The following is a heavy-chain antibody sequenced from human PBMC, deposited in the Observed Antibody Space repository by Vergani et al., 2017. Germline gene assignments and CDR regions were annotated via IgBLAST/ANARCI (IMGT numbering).Heavy chain of an antibody. CDR1: GFTVSSNY. CDR3: AKANPRNSGYDYLYYYHARDV. V-gene: IGHV3-66*01. D-gene: IGHD5-12*01. J-gene: IGHJ6*02. Sequence: EVQLVESGGGLVQPGGSLRLSCAASGFTVSSNYMSWVRQAPGKGLEWVSVIYSGGSTYYADSVKGRFTISRDNSKNTLYLQMNSLSAGDTAVYYCAKANPRNSGYDYLYYYHARDVWGQGTTVTVSS. CDR2: IYSGGST.